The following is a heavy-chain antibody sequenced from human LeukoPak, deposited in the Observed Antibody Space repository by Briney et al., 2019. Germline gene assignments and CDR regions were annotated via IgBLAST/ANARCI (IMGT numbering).Heavy chain of an antibody. CDR1: GMTLTTTS. J-gene: IGHJ1*01. V-gene: IGHV3-48*04. D-gene: IGHD1-1*01. CDR2: IEKSGNPI. CDR3: ADNLSR. Sequence: GGSLRLSCAASGMTLTTTSMNWVRQAPGKGLKWISYIEKSGNPIHYADSVKGRFTISRDIARNSVFLQMNSLRAEDTAVYFCADNLSRWGQGTLVTVSS.